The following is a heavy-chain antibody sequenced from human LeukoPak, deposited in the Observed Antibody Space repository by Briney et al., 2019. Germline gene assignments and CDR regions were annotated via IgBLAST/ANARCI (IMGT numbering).Heavy chain of an antibody. CDR1: GYTFTSYD. D-gene: IGHD3-3*01. V-gene: IGHV1-8*03. J-gene: IGHJ4*02. CDR2: MNPNSGNT. Sequence: ASVKVSCKASGYTFTSYDINWVRQATGQGLEWMGWMNPNSGNTGSAQKFQGRVTITRNTSISTAYMELSSLRSEDTAVYYCARDCGDFWSGYYGALCYWGQGTLVTVSS. CDR3: ARDCGDFWSGYYGALCY.